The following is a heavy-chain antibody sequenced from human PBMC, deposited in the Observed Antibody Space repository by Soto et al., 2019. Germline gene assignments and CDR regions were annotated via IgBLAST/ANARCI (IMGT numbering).Heavy chain of an antibody. CDR3: EKARTYYDFWSGYFDY. Sequence: QVQLVESGGGVVQPGKSLRLSCVASGFTFSNYGMHWVRQAPGKGLEWVAITSYDGSNKYYADSVKGRFTISRDNSKNTVYLQMNSLRAEDTAVYYCEKARTYYDFWSGYFDYWGQGTLVTVSS. CDR2: TSYDGSNK. J-gene: IGHJ4*02. CDR1: GFTFSNYG. V-gene: IGHV3-30*18. D-gene: IGHD3-3*01.